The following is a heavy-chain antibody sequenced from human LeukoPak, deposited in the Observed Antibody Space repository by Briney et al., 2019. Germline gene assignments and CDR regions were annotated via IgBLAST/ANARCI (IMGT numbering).Heavy chain of an antibody. CDR1: GGSISSYY. J-gene: IGHJ4*02. CDR2: IYYSGST. Sequence: SETLSLTCTVSGGSISSYYWSWIRQPPGKGLEWIGYIYYSGSTNYNPSLKSRVTISVDTSKNQFSLKLSSVTAADTAVYYCARDPAFDYGGQGTLVTVSS. V-gene: IGHV4-59*01. CDR3: ARDPAFDY.